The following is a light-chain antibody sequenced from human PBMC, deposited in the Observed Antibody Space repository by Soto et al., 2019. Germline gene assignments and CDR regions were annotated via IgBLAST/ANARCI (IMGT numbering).Light chain of an antibody. CDR3: QQSNPYTPPWT. CDR2: KAS. CDR1: HNIING. Sequence: DIQMSQSPSTLSAYVGDKVTITCRASHNIINGLAWYQQKPGKAPKLLIYKASNLESGVPPRFSGSGSGTEFTLTISSLQPDDFATYYCQQSNPYTPPWTFGQGTKLEIK. J-gene: IGKJ2*02. V-gene: IGKV1-5*03.